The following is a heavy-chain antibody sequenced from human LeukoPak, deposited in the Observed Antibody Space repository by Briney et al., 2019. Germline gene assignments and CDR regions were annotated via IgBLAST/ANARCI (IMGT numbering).Heavy chain of an antibody. J-gene: IGHJ1*01. CDR3: TSWGDTTAEYFQR. V-gene: IGHV3-48*04. CDR1: DFDFSSHA. Sequence: GGSLRLSCAASDFDFSSHAMTWVRQAPGKGLEWVSYISSSGSTIYYADSVKGRFTISRDNAQNSMYLQMNSLRVEDTAVYYCTSWGDTTAEYFQRWGQGTLVTVSS. D-gene: IGHD2-21*02. CDR2: ISSSGSTI.